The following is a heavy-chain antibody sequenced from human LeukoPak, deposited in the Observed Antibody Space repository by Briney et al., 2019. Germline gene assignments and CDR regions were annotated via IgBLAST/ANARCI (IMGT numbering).Heavy chain of an antibody. CDR2: IRYDGSNK. Sequence: GGSLRLSCAASGFTFSSYGMHWVRQAPGKGLEWVAFIRYDGSNKYYADSVKGRFTISRDNSKNTLYLQMNSLRAEDTAVYYCANKRIAAAPVTDWGQGTLVTVSS. CDR3: ANKRIAAAPVTD. D-gene: IGHD6-13*01. V-gene: IGHV3-30*02. J-gene: IGHJ4*02. CDR1: GFTFSSYG.